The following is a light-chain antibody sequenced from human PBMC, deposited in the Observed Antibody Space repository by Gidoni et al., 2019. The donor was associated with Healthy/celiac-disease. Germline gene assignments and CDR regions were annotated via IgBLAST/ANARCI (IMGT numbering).Light chain of an antibody. CDR2: GAS. CDR3: QQYGSSLGT. V-gene: IGKV3-20*01. CDR1: QSVSSSY. J-gene: IGKJ1*01. Sequence: EIVLTQSPGTLSLSPGERATLSCRASQSVSSSYLAWYQQKPGQAPRLLIYGASSRATGIPDRFSCSGSGTDFTLTISRLEPEDFAVYYCQQYGSSLGTFGQGTKVEIK.